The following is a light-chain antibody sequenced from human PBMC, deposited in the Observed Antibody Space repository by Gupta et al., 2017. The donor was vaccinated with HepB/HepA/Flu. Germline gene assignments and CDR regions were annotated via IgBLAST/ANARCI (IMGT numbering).Light chain of an antibody. CDR1: QSIGYS. CDR2: YAS. Sequence: EIVLTQSPDFQSVTPKEKVTITCRASQSIGYSLHWYQQRPGQSPKLLIKYASQSFSGVPSRFSGSGSGTDFTLTINSREAEDAATYYCQQRSSLLFTFGHGTXVEIK. CDR3: QQRSSLLFT. J-gene: IGKJ3*01. V-gene: IGKV6-21*01.